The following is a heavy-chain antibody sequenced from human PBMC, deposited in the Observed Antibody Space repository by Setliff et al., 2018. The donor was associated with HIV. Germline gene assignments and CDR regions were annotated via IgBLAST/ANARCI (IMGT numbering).Heavy chain of an antibody. CDR2: ISSYNDNT. V-gene: IGHV1-18*01. CDR3: AREPPSSNPTLHYAFDL. CDR1: GYSFTNYG. D-gene: IGHD4-4*01. J-gene: IGHJ3*01. Sequence: ASVKVSCKASGYSFTNYGISWVRQAPGQGLEWMGWISSYNDNTNYALNLQGRVTMTTDTSTSTAYMELRSLRSDDTAVYYCAREPPSSNPTLHYAFDLWGQGTMVTVSS.